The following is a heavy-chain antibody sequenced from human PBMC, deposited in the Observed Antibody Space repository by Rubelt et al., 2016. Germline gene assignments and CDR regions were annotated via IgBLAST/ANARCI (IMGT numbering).Heavy chain of an antibody. CDR2: IYYSGST. CDR1: GGSISSSSYY. J-gene: IGHJ4*02. Sequence: QVQLQESGPGLVKPSETLSLTCTVSGGSISSSSYYWGWIRQPPGKGLEWIGSIYYSGSTYYNPSLKSRVTISVDTSKNQFSLKLSSVTAADTAVYYCASPLGRGDYPFDYWGQGTLVTVSS. CDR3: ASPLGRGDYPFDY. V-gene: IGHV4-39*01. D-gene: IGHD4-17*01.